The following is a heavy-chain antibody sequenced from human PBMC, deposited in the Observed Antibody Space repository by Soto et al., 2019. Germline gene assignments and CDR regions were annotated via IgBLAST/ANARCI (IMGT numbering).Heavy chain of an antibody. J-gene: IGHJ4*02. Sequence: TSETLSLTCTVSGGSISSGGYYWSWIRQHPGKGLEWIGYIYYSGSTYYNPSLKSRVTISVDTSKNQFSLKLSSVTAADTAVYYCATSPSIYDYVWGSYRFLFDYWGQGTLVTVSS. CDR2: IYYSGST. CDR3: ATSPSIYDYVWGSYRFLFDY. CDR1: GGSISSGGYY. D-gene: IGHD3-16*02. V-gene: IGHV4-31*03.